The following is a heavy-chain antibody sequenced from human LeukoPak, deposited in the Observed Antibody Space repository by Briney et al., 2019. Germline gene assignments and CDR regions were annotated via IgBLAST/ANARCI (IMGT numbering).Heavy chain of an antibody. D-gene: IGHD3-22*01. V-gene: IGHV1-2*02. CDR1: GYSFTGYY. Sequence: SVKVSCKASGYSFTGYYIHWVRQAPAQGRAGMGWINPNSGGTNYAHNFQGRVTMTRDTAISTAYMELSRLRSEDTAVYYCARDLEYYYDSSGYYYSDWGQGTLVTVSS. CDR2: INPNSGGT. CDR3: ARDLEYYYDSSGYYYSD. J-gene: IGHJ4*02.